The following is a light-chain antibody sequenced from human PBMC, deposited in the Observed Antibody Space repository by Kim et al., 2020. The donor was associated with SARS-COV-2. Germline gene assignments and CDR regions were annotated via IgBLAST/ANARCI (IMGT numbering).Light chain of an antibody. Sequence: ESVGDRVTITCRESQDIRNDLGWYQQKPGKAPKLLIYAASNLQSGVPSRFSGSGSGTDFTLTISSLQPKDSATYYCLQDYNYPRTFGQGTKVEIK. J-gene: IGKJ1*01. CDR2: AAS. V-gene: IGKV1-6*01. CDR3: LQDYNYPRT. CDR1: QDIRND.